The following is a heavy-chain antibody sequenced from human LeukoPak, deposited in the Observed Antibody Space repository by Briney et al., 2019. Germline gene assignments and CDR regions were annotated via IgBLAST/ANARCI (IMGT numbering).Heavy chain of an antibody. Sequence: ASVKVSCKASGGTFSSYATSWVRQAPGQGLEWMGGIIPIFGTANYAQKFQGRVTITADESTSTAYMELSSLRSEDTAVYYCARVRSMVRGLLYYYMDVWGKGTTVTVSS. J-gene: IGHJ6*03. V-gene: IGHV1-69*13. D-gene: IGHD3-10*01. CDR3: ARVRSMVRGLLYYYMDV. CDR1: GGTFSSYA. CDR2: IIPIFGTA.